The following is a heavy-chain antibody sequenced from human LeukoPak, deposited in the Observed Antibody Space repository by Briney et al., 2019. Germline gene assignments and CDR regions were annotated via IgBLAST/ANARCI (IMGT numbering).Heavy chain of an antibody. J-gene: IGHJ5*02. CDR2: IYYSGST. CDR1: GGSISSYY. V-gene: IGHV4-59*12. CDR3: ARGGKTIATAGTFGS. D-gene: IGHD6-13*01. Sequence: SETLSLTCTVSGGSISSYYWSWIRQPPGKGLEWIGYIYYSGSTNYNPSLKSRVIISLDTSNNHFSLKLRSVTAADTAIYYCARGGKTIATAGTFGSWGQGTLVTVSS.